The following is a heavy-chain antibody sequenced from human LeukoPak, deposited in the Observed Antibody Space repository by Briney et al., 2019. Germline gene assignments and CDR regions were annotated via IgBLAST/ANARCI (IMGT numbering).Heavy chain of an antibody. CDR1: GGSISGYY. V-gene: IGHV4-59*08. CDR3: ARHPPSSAGAYDI. Sequence: PSETLSLTCTVSGGSISGYYRSWVRQPPGKEMEWIGYVYSSGNTNYNPSLKSRVTLSVDTSKNQFSLKLVSVTAADTAVYYCARHPPSSAGAYDIWGQGTMVTVSS. CDR2: VYSSGNT. D-gene: IGHD3-10*01. J-gene: IGHJ3*02.